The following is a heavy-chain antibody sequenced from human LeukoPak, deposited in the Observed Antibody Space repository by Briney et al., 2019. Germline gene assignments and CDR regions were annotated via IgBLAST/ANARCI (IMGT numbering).Heavy chain of an antibody. V-gene: IGHV3-30*18. CDR2: ISYDGSNK. CDR1: EFTFSSYG. J-gene: IGHJ4*02. CDR3: AKDSWNYFLGGSRPRHFDY. Sequence: GRSLRLSCAASEFTFSSYGMHWVRQAPGKGLEWVAVISYDGSNKYYTDSVKGRFTISRDNSKNTLYLQVNSLRAEDAAVYYCAKDSWNYFLGGSRPRHFDYWGQGTLVTVSS. D-gene: IGHD1-7*01.